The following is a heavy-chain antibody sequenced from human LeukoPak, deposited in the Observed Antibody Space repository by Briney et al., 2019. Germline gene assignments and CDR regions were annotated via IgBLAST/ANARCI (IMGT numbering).Heavy chain of an antibody. Sequence: SXTLSLTCTVSGGSISSYYWSWIRQPAGKGLEWIGRIYTSGSTNYNPSLKSRVTMSVDTSKNQFSLKLSSVTAADTAVYYCARDYPTYCSGGSCYSDAFDIWGQGTMVTVSS. CDR2: IYTSGST. V-gene: IGHV4-4*07. CDR3: ARDYPTYCSGGSCYSDAFDI. J-gene: IGHJ3*02. CDR1: GGSISSYY. D-gene: IGHD2-15*01.